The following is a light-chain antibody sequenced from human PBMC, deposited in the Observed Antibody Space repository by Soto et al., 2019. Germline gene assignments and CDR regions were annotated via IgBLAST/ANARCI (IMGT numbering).Light chain of an antibody. V-gene: IGKV3-11*01. J-gene: IGKJ4*01. Sequence: PGERATLSCRASQSVSNYLGWYQQKPGQAPRLLIYDVSNRATGTPARFSGSGSGTDFTLTISSLEPEDFAVYYCQQRTDWPLTFGGGTKVEIK. CDR2: DVS. CDR1: QSVSNY. CDR3: QQRTDWPLT.